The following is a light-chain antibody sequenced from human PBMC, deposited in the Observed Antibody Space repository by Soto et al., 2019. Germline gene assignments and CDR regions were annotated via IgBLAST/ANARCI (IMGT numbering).Light chain of an antibody. CDR1: SSDVGGYNY. CDR2: DVS. CDR3: SSYTSSSTLDVV. J-gene: IGLJ2*01. V-gene: IGLV2-14*01. Sequence: QSVLTQPASVSGSPGQSITISCTGTSSDVGGYNYVSWYQQHPGKAPKLMIYDVSNRPSGVSNRFSGSKSGNMASLTISGLQAEDEADYYCSSYTSSSTLDVVFGGGTKLNVL.